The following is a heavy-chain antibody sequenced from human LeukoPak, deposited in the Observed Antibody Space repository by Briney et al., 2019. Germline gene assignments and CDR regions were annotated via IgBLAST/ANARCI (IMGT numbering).Heavy chain of an antibody. V-gene: IGHV3-23*01. J-gene: IGHJ6*02. CDR1: GFTVSSNY. D-gene: IGHD6-19*01. CDR2: ISGSGGST. CDR3: AKAVAATTRPYGMDV. Sequence: PGGSLRLSCAASGFTVSSNYMSWVRQSPGKGLEWVSAISGSGGSTYYADSVKGRFTISRDNSKNTPYLQMNSLRAEDTAVYYCAKAVAATTRPYGMDVWGQGTTVTVSS.